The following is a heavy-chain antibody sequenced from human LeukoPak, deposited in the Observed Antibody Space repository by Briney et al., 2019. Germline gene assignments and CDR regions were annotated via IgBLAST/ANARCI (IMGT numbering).Heavy chain of an antibody. CDR3: AREYGDFDY. J-gene: IGHJ4*02. CDR2: INASVRT. CDR1: GGSINNYY. Sequence: SETLSLTCTVSGGSINNYYWSGIRQSAGKGLEWIWRINASVRTNYNSSLKSRVTMSIDTSTTQSSLKVKSVTAADTAVYYCAREYGDFDYWGQGTLVTVSS. D-gene: IGHD4-17*01. V-gene: IGHV4-4*07.